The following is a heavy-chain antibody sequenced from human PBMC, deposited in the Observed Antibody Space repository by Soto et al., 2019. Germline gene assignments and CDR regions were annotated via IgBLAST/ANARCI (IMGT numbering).Heavy chain of an antibody. Sequence: QMQLVESGGGVVQPGRSLRLSCAASGFTFSSYPMHWVRQAPGKGLEWVAVISFDGSKKYYADSVTGRFFISKDNSKTMLYLQMNSLRGEDSAVYYCARLPGPLVAVLYLYPVDGRETVSDADVWGQGTAVTVSS. J-gene: IGHJ6*02. V-gene: IGHV3-30-3*01. CDR3: ARLPGPLVAVLYLYPVDGRETVSDADV. CDR2: ISFDGSKK. D-gene: IGHD6-19*01. CDR1: GFTFSSYP.